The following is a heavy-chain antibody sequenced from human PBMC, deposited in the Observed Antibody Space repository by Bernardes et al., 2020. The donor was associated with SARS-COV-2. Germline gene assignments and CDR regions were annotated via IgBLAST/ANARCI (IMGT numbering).Heavy chain of an antibody. V-gene: IGHV1-2*02. CDR1: GYTFTGYY. J-gene: IGHJ3*02. CDR3: ARVPEADAFDI. D-gene: IGHD3-10*01. CDR2: ISPHTGNT. Sequence: ASVKVSCKASGYTFTGYYRHGVRQPPGQGRAGVGSISPHTGNTKFEQKFQGRVTMTRDTPISTVYMELNRLRSDDTAMYFCARVPEADAFDIWGQGTMVTVSS.